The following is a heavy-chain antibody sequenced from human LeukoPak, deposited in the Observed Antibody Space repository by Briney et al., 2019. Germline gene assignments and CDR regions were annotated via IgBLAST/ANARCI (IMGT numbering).Heavy chain of an antibody. J-gene: IGHJ4*02. CDR3: AKIAYGANFFDY. D-gene: IGHD4/OR15-4a*01. CDR2: ISTYNGNT. CDR1: GYTFTNYD. Sequence: GASVKLSRKASGYTFTNYDINWVRQAPGQGLEWMGWISTYNGNTNYAQKLQGRVTMTTDTSTSTVYMELRSLRSDDTAVYYCAKIAYGANFFDYWGQGTLVTVSS. V-gene: IGHV1-18*01.